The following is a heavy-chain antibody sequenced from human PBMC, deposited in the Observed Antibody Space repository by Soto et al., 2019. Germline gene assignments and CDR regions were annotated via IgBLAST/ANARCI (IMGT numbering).Heavy chain of an antibody. J-gene: IGHJ6*02. Sequence: QVQLVQSGVEVKKPGASVKVSCKASGYTFISHGISWVRQAPGQGLEWMGWISGKNGNTNYAQKLQGRVTLTTDTSTSTAYMERRSLRSDDTAVYYWARVSSSIVVVPDYGMYVWCQGTTVTVSS. CDR3: ARVSSSIVVVPDYGMYV. CDR1: GYTFISHG. D-gene: IGHD2-15*01. CDR2: ISGKNGNT. V-gene: IGHV1-18*04.